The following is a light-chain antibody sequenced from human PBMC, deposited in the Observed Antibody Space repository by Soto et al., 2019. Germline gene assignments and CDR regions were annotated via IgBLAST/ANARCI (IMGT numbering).Light chain of an antibody. CDR3: CSYADTNTFV. V-gene: IGLV2-11*01. CDR2: DVT. J-gene: IGLJ1*01. Sequence: QSVLTQPRSVSGSPGQSVTISCTGTSTDVGGYNYVSWYQQCSGKAPKVLIYDVTKRPSGVPDRFSGSKSGDTASLTISGLQAEDEADYYCCSYADTNTFVFGTGTKGTVL. CDR1: STDVGGYNY.